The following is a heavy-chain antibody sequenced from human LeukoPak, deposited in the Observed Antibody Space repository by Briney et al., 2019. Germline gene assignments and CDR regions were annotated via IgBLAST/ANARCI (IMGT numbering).Heavy chain of an antibody. D-gene: IGHD3-10*01. V-gene: IGHV3-7*01. J-gene: IGHJ4*02. CDR3: AKEGNYGPVDC. CDR1: GFTFSAYW. Sequence: GGSLRLSCAASGFTFSAYWMSWVRQAPEKGLEWVANIKQDGSEKYYVDSVEGRFTISRDNAENSLYLQMNSLRAEDTAVYYFAKEGNYGPVDCWGQGTLVTVSS. CDR2: IKQDGSEK.